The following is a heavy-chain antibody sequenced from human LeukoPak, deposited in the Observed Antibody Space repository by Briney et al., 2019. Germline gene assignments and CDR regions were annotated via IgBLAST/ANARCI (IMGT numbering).Heavy chain of an antibody. J-gene: IGHJ3*02. V-gene: IGHV4-39*07. D-gene: IGHD2-15*01. CDR2: INHSVTT. Sequence: PSETLSLTCTVSGGSISSSSYYWGWIRQPPGKGLEWIGEINHSVTTNYNPSLKSRVTMSVDTSKNQFSLKLNSVTAADTAVYYCAREACSSGSCDAFDIWGQGTMVTVSS. CDR3: AREACSSGSCDAFDI. CDR1: GGSISSSSYY.